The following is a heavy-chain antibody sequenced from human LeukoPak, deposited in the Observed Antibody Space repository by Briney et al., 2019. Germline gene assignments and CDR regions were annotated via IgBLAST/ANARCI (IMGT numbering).Heavy chain of an antibody. Sequence: ASVKVSCKASGYTFTSYGISWVRQAPGQGLEWMGWISAYNGNTNYAQKFQGRVTMTEDTSTDTAYMELSSLRSEDTAVYYCATGYGDSRGDYWGQGTLVTVSS. J-gene: IGHJ4*02. CDR3: ATGYGDSRGDY. D-gene: IGHD4-17*01. CDR2: ISAYNGNT. V-gene: IGHV1-18*01. CDR1: GYTFTSYG.